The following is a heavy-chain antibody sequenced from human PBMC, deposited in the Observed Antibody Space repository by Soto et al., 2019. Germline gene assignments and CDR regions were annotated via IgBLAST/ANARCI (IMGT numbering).Heavy chain of an antibody. J-gene: IGHJ6*02. CDR1: GGSIGSYY. Sequence: QVQLQESGPGLVKPSETLSLTCTVSGGSIGSYYWSWIRQPPGKGLEWIGDIYYSGSTNYNPSLKSRVTISVDTSKNQFSLKLSSVTAADTAVYYCARDLRGYGMDVWGQGTTVTVSS. CDR3: ARDLRGYGMDV. CDR2: IYYSGST. D-gene: IGHD3-10*01. V-gene: IGHV4-59*01.